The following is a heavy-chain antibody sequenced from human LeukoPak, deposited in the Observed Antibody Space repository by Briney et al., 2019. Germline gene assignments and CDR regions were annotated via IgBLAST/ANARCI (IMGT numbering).Heavy chain of an antibody. V-gene: IGHV3-53*01. CDR3: ARGLERRGYSGYDRNFDY. Sequence: GGSLRLSCAASGFTVSDNYMSWVRHAPGKGLEWVSIIYDGGRTYYADSVRGRFTISRDNSKNMLYLQMSSLRAEDTAVYYCARGLERRGYSGYDRNFDYWGQGTLVTVSS. CDR2: IYDGGRT. CDR1: GFTVSDNY. J-gene: IGHJ4*02. D-gene: IGHD5-12*01.